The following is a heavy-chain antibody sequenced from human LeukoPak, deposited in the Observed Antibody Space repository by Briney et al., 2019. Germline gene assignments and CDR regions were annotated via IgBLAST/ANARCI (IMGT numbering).Heavy chain of an antibody. CDR2: MNPNSGNT. CDR1: GYTFTSYD. J-gene: IGHJ4*02. V-gene: IGHV1-8*01. D-gene: IGHD6-13*01. Sequence: ASVKVSCKASGYTFTSYDINWVRQATGQGLEWMGWMNPNSGNTGYAQKFQGRVTMTRSTSISTAYMELSSLRSGDTAVCYCARGQQLGDFDYWGQGTLVTVSS. CDR3: ARGQQLGDFDY.